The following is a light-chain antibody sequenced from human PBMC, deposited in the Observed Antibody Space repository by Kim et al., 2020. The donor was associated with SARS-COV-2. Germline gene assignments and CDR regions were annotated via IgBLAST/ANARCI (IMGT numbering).Light chain of an antibody. CDR3: QQYGSSPQT. V-gene: IGKV3-20*01. Sequence: ETVLTQSPGTLSLSPGERATLSCRASQSVSSTYLAWYQQPPRRATSLIIDAASSRAAIVPGRSGGSGSRTVFTLTISRQAHDYVADYCCQQYGSSPQTFGQGTKLEI. J-gene: IGKJ2*01. CDR2: AAS. CDR1: QSVSSTY.